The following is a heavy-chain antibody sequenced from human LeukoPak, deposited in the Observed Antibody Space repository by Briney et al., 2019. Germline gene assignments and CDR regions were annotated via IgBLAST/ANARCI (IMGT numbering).Heavy chain of an antibody. D-gene: IGHD4-17*01. CDR2: INPNSGGT. V-gene: IGHV1-2*06. CDR1: GYTFTGYH. CDR3: ARAPLYYGDQNNWFDP. J-gene: IGHJ5*02. Sequence: ASVKVSCKASGYTFTGYHMHWVRQAPGQGLEWMGRINPNSGGTNYAQKFQGRVTMTRDTPISTAYMELSRLRSDDTAVYYCARAPLYYGDQNNWFDPWGQGTLVTVSS.